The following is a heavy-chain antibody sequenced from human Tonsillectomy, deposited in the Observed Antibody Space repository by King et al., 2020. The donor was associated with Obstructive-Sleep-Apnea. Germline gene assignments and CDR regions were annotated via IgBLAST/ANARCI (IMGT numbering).Heavy chain of an antibody. D-gene: IGHD4-11*01. CDR3: ARHERLFDY. Sequence: VQLVESGGGVVQPGRSLRLSCAASGFTFSSYGMHWVRQAPGKGLEWVAGICYDGSNKYYADSVKGRFTISIDNSKNTRYLQMNSLRAEDTAVYYCARHERLFDYWGQGTLVTVSS. J-gene: IGHJ4*02. CDR1: GFTFSSYG. V-gene: IGHV3-33*01. CDR2: ICYDGSNK.